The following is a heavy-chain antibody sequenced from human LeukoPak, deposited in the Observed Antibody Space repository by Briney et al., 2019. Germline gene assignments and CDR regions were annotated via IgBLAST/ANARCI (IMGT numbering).Heavy chain of an antibody. D-gene: IGHD3-16*01. V-gene: IGHV1-69*01. CDR1: GGTFSDYA. J-gene: IGHJ6*03. Sequence: SVKVSCKASGGTFSDYAISWVRQAPGQGLEWMGGIIPIFDTTNYAQKLQGRVAITADESTTTAYMELSSLRSEDTAVYYCARGKRLGIQYYMDVWGEGTTVTVSS. CDR3: ARGKRLGIQYYMDV. CDR2: IIPIFDTT.